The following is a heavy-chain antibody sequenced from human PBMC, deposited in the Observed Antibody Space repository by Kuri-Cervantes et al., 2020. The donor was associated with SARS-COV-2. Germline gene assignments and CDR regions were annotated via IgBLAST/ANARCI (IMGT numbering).Heavy chain of an antibody. CDR1: GGSISSESYY. D-gene: IGHD3-16*01. J-gene: IGHJ4*02. V-gene: IGHV4-61*01. Sequence: GSLRLSCTVSGGSISSESYYWSWIRQPPGRGLEWVGHIYRTGSTNYNPSLKSRLTISVDTSKSQFSLKLSSVTAADTAVYYCARSVIIFGGVIFDQWGQGTLVTVSS. CDR3: ARSVIIFGGVIFDQ. CDR2: IYRTGST.